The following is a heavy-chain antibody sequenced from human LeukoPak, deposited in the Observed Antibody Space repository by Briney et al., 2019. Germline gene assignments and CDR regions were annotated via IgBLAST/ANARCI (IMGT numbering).Heavy chain of an antibody. J-gene: IGHJ5*02. V-gene: IGHV3-33*01. Sequence: GGSLRLSCAASGFTFSSYGMHWVRQAPGKGLERVAVIWYDGSNKYYADSVKGRFTISRDNSKNTLYLQMNSLRAEDTAVYYCARDPHHNDYDFWSGYSEDGVNNWFNPWGQGTLVTVSS. CDR3: ARDPHHNDYDFWSGYSEDGVNNWFNP. D-gene: IGHD3-3*01. CDR2: IWYDGSNK. CDR1: GFTFSSYG.